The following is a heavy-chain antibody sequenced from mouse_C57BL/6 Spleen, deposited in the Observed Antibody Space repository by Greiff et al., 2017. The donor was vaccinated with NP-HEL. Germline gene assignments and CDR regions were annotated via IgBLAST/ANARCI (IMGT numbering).Heavy chain of an antibody. CDR3: ASLYSNYLYWYFDV. CDR1: GFSLTSYA. CDR2: IWTGGGT. J-gene: IGHJ1*03. Sequence: VKLMESGPGLVAPSQSLSITCTVSGFSLTSYAISWVRQPPGKGLEWLGVIWTGGGTNYNSALKSRLSISKDNSKSQVFLKMNSLQTDDTARYYCASLYSNYLYWYFDVWGTGTTVTVSS. V-gene: IGHV2-9-1*01. D-gene: IGHD2-5*01.